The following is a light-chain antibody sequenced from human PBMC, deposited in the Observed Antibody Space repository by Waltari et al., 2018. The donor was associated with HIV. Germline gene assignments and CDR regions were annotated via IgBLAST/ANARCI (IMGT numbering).Light chain of an antibody. CDR1: SSAVAAYNY. CDR2: EVT. Sequence: QSALTQPPSASGSPGHSVTIPCTGTSSAVAAYNYVSWYQQHPGKAPKLIIYEVTKRPSGVPDRFSASKSGNTASLTVSGLQTDDEADYYCSSYAGSNTLIFGGGTNLIVL. CDR3: SSYAGSNTLI. V-gene: IGLV2-8*01. J-gene: IGLJ2*01.